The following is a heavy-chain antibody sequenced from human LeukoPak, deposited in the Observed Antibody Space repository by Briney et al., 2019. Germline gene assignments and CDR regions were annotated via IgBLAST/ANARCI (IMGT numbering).Heavy chain of an antibody. CDR2: ISWSSGST. CDR3: AKDRDYGGDADPAVFDL. CDR1: GFTLDDYA. Sequence: PGRSLRLSCAASGFTLDDYAMPWVRQVPGKGLEWVSGISWSSGSTGYVDSVKGRFTISRDNAKNALYLQMGSLRPEDTALYYCAKDRDYGGDADPAVFDLWGQGTMVTVSS. J-gene: IGHJ3*01. V-gene: IGHV3-9*01. D-gene: IGHD4-23*01.